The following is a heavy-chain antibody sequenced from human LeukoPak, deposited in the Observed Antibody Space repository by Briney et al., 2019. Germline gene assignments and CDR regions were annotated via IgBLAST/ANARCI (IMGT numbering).Heavy chain of an antibody. CDR1: GFTFSSYA. CDR3: AKDPLSYGSGTYYNY. Sequence: GGPLRLSCAASGFTFSSYAMSWVRQAPGKGLEWVSGISGSGGSTYYADSVKGRFTISRDNSKNTLYLQMNSLRAEDTAVYYCAKDPLSYGSGTYYNYWGQGTLVTVSS. CDR2: ISGSGGST. V-gene: IGHV3-23*01. D-gene: IGHD3-10*01. J-gene: IGHJ4*02.